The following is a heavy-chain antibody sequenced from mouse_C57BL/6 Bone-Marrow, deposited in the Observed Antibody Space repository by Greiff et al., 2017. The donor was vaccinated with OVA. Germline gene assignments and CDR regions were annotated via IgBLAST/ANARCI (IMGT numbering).Heavy chain of an antibody. CDR1: GFTFSDYG. D-gene: IGHD3-1*01. CDR2: ISSGSSTI. J-gene: IGHJ4*01. V-gene: IGHV5-17*01. Sequence: EVMLVESGGGLVKPGGSLKLSCAASGFTFSDYGMHWVRQAPEKGLEWVAYISSGSSTIYYADTVKGRFTISRDNAKNTLFLQMTSLRSEDTAMYYCARVGTDYAMDYWGQGTSVTVSS. CDR3: ARVGTDYAMDY.